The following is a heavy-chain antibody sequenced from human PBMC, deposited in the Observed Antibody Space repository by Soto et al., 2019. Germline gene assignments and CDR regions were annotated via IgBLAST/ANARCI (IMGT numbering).Heavy chain of an antibody. V-gene: IGHV4-59*08. CDR3: ARHIPLTTNWFDP. Sequence: SETLSLTCTVSGGSISSYYWSWIRQPPGKGLEWIGYIYYSGSTNYNPSLKSRVTISVDTSKNQFSLKLSSVTAADTAVYYCARHIPLTTNWFDPWGQGTLVTVSS. D-gene: IGHD4-17*01. CDR1: GGSISSYY. CDR2: IYYSGST. J-gene: IGHJ5*02.